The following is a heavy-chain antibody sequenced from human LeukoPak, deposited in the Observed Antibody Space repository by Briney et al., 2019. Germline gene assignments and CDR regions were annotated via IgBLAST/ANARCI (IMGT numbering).Heavy chain of an antibody. Sequence: GGSLRLSCAASGFTFSSYGMHWVRQAPGKGLEWVAVIWYDGSNKYYADSVKGRFTISRDNSKNTLYLQMNSLRAEDTAVYYCARDKVDSVWLLLGAWYYGMDVWGQGTTVTVSS. J-gene: IGHJ6*02. CDR3: ARDKVDSVWLLLGAWYYGMDV. CDR2: IWYDGSNK. CDR1: GFTFSSYG. D-gene: IGHD3-9*01. V-gene: IGHV3-33*01.